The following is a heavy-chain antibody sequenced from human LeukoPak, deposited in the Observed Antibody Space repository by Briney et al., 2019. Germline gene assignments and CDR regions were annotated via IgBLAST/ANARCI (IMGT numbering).Heavy chain of an antibody. Sequence: SETLSLTCAVYGGSFSGYYWSWIRQPPGKGLECLGYMYYDGTSNYNPSLKSRVTISIDSSKNQFSLKLSSVTAADTAVYYCGRGGYIPVAGTWGQGTLVTVSS. D-gene: IGHD6-19*01. CDR3: GRGGYIPVAGT. J-gene: IGHJ4*02. CDR2: MYYDGTS. V-gene: IGHV4-34*01. CDR1: GGSFSGYY.